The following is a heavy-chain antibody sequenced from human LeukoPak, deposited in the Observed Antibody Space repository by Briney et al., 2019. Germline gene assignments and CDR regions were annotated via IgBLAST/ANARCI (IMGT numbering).Heavy chain of an antibody. Sequence: PSETLSLTCAVSGGSISSGDYSWSWVRQAPGKGLEWVSYISSSTSTIYYADSVKGRFTISRDNAKNSLYLQMNSLRDEDTAVYYCARDRSSGYYGNSDYWGQGTLVTVSS. V-gene: IGHV3-48*02. D-gene: IGHD3-22*01. CDR3: ARDRSSGYYGNSDY. J-gene: IGHJ4*02. CDR1: GGSISSGDYS. CDR2: ISSSTSTI.